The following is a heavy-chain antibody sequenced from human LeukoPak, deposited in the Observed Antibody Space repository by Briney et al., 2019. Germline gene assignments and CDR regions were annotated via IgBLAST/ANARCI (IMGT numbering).Heavy chain of an antibody. CDR2: ISHSGST. D-gene: IGHD3-10*01. CDR1: GGSFSGYY. J-gene: IGHJ5*02. CDR3: ARGQLGSRITMVRGFDP. Sequence: SETLSLTCAVYGGSFSGYYWSWIRQPPGKGLEWIGEISHSGSTNYNPSLKSRVTISVDTSKNQFSLKLSSVTAADTAVYYCARGQLGSRITMVRGFDPWGQGTLVTVSS. V-gene: IGHV4-34*01.